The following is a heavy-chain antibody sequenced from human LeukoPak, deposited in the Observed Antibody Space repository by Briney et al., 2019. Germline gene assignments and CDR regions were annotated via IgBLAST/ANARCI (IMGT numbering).Heavy chain of an antibody. J-gene: IGHJ5*02. CDR3: ARERGSYGGNSLRWFDP. D-gene: IGHD4-23*01. V-gene: IGHV1-2*02. CDR1: GYTFSGYY. CDR2: INPNSGGT. Sequence: ASVKVSCKASGYTFSGYYMHWVRQAPGQGLEWMGWINPNSGGTNYAQKFQGRVTMTRDTSISTAYMELSRLRSEDTAVYYCARERGSYGGNSLRWFDPWGQGTLVTVSS.